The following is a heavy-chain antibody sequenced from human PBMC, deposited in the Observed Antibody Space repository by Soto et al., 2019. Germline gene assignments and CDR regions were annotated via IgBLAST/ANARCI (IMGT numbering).Heavy chain of an antibody. D-gene: IGHD5-18*01. CDR3: ARDSTPDSYAHDY. CDR2: INSDGSST. J-gene: IGHJ4*02. CDR1: GFTFSSYW. Sequence: GGSLRLSCASSGFTFSSYWMHWVRQAPGEGLVWVSRINSDGSSTSYADSVKGRFTISRDNAKNTLYLQMNSLRAEDTAVYYCARDSTPDSYAHDYWGQGTLVTVSS. V-gene: IGHV3-74*01.